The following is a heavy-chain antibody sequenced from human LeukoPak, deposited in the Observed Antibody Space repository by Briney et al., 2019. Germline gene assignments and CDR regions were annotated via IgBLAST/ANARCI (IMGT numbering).Heavy chain of an antibody. CDR3: ARALPRRGNWFDP. Sequence: GGSLRLSCAASGFIFSSYWMHWVRQAPGKGLVWVSVIYSDDNTYYADSVKGRFTISRDNSKNMVYLQVNSLKAEDTAVYYCARALPRRGNWFDPWGQGTLDTVSS. CDR1: GFIFSSYW. J-gene: IGHJ5*02. V-gene: IGHV3-53*01. CDR2: IYSDDNT.